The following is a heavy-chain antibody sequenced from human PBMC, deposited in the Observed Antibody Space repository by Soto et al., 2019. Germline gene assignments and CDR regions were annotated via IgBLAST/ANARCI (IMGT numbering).Heavy chain of an antibody. J-gene: IGHJ6*02. D-gene: IGHD2-8*01. V-gene: IGHV1-18*01. CDR1: GYTFTRYG. CDR2: ISGYNGDT. Sequence: QGHLVQSEAEVKKSGASVKVSCKASGYTFTRYGISLVRQAPGQGLEWMGWISGYNGDTNYAQKFQGRVSMTIDTSTTTAYMELRSLTSDDTAVYYCAKNGQPPYYYYGLDVWGQGTKVTVSS. CDR3: AKNGQPPYYYYGLDV.